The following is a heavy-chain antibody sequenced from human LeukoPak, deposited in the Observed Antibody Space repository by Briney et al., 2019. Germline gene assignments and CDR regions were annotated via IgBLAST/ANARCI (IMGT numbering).Heavy chain of an antibody. J-gene: IGHJ4*02. V-gene: IGHV4-59*01. CDR3: ARDPGMGYFDY. CDR1: GGSFSGYY. D-gene: IGHD3-10*01. CDR2: IYYSGST. Sequence: SETLSLTCAVYGGSFSGYYWSWIRQPPGKGLEWIGYIYYSGSTNYNPSLKGRVTISVDTSKNQFSLKLSSVTAADTALYYCARDPGMGYFDYWGQGTLVTVSS.